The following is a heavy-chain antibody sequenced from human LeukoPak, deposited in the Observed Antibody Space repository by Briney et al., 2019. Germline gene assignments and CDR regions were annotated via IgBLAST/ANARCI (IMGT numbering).Heavy chain of an antibody. CDR1: GYTFTSYG. CDR2: ISAYNGNT. D-gene: IGHD2-15*01. CDR3: ARDRGGAVRYNWFDP. V-gene: IGHV1-18*01. Sequence: ASVRVSCKASGYTFTSYGISWVRQAPGQGLEWMGWISAYNGNTNYAQKLQGRVTVTTDTSTSTAYMELRSLRSDDTAVYYCARDRGGAVRYNWFDPWGQGTLVTVSS. J-gene: IGHJ5*02.